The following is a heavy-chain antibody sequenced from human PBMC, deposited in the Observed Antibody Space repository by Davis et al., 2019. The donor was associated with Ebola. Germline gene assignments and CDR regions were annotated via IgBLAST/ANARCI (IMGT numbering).Heavy chain of an antibody. Sequence: SETLSLTFAAHGGSFSGYYWSWIRQPPGKGLEWIGEIYHSGSTNYNPSLKSRVTISVDKSKNQFSLKLSSVTAADTAVYYCARAGCSGGSCYRYWGQGTLVTVSS. CDR3: ARAGCSGGSCYRY. CDR2: IYHSGST. D-gene: IGHD2-15*01. V-gene: IGHV4-34*01. CDR1: GGSFSGYY. J-gene: IGHJ4*02.